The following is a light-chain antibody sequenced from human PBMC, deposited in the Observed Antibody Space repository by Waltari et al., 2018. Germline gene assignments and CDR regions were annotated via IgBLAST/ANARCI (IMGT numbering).Light chain of an antibody. Sequence: QSALTQPASVSGPPGQSITISCSGTDRDVGAYDFFTWYQQHPGKAPHLIIYEVSNRPSWISNRFSASKSGNTASLTISGLQAEDEADYYCSSYTTSSAPGVFGTGTRVTVL. CDR2: EVS. CDR3: SSYTTSSAPGV. J-gene: IGLJ1*01. V-gene: IGLV2-14*01. CDR1: DRDVGAYDF.